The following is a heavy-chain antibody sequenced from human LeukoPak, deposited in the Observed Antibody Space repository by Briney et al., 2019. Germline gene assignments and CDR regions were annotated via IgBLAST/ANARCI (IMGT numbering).Heavy chain of an antibody. CDR2: IYTGGNT. Sequence: PGGSLRLSCAASGFTVSSNYMNWVRQAPGKGLEWVSVIYTGGNTYYADSVKGRFTISRGTSKNTLYLQMHSLRAEDTAVYYCASRYEVLTGMLADYYYPMDVWGQGTTVTVSS. J-gene: IGHJ6*02. CDR3: ASRYEVLTGMLADYYYPMDV. D-gene: IGHD3-9*01. V-gene: IGHV3-53*01. CDR1: GFTVSSNY.